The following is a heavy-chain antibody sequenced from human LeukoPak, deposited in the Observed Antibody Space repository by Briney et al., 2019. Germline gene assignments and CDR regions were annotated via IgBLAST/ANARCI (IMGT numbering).Heavy chain of an antibody. J-gene: IGHJ4*02. D-gene: IGHD2-2*01. CDR2: ISAYNGNT. Sequence: ASVKVSCKASGYTFTSYGISWVRQAPGQGLEWMGWISAYNGNTNYAQKLQGRVTMTTNTSTSTAYMELRSLRSDDTAVYYCARDEGLVVVPAAKVYWGQGTLVTVSS. CDR1: GYTFTSYG. CDR3: ARDEGLVVVPAAKVY. V-gene: IGHV1-18*01.